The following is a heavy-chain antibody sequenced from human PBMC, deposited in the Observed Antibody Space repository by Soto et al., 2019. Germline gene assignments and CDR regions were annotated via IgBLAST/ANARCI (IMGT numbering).Heavy chain of an antibody. D-gene: IGHD6-19*01. J-gene: IGHJ6*02. V-gene: IGHV4-4*07. CDR2: IYTSGST. CDR1: GGSISSYY. CDR3: ARDQGSGWYGTDLYYYYGMDV. Sequence: PSETLSLTCPVSGGSISSYYWSWIRQPAGKGLEWVGRIYTSGSTNYNPSLKSRVTMSVDTSKNQFSLKLSSVTAADTAVYYCARDQGSGWYGTDLYYYYGMDVWGQGTTVTVS.